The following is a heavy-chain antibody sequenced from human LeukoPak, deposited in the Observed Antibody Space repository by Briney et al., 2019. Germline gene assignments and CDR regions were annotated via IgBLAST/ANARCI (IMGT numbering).Heavy chain of an antibody. V-gene: IGHV4-31*03. D-gene: IGHD3-10*01. CDR1: GGSISSGGYY. CDR3: ARVNYGSATKEDY. CDR2: IYYSGSA. J-gene: IGHJ4*02. Sequence: SETLSLTCTVSGGSISSGGYYWSWIRQHPGKGLEWIGYIYYSGSAYYNPSLKSRVTISVDTSENQFSLKLNSVTAADTAVYYRARVNYGSATKEDYWGQGTLVTVSS.